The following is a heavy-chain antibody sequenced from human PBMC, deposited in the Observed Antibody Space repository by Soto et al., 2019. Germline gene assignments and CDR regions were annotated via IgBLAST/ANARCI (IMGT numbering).Heavy chain of an antibody. CDR2: IIPIFGTA. Sequence: ASVKVSCKASGGTFSSYAISWVRQAPGQGLEWMGGIIPIFGTANYAQKFQGRVTITADESTSTAYMELSSLRSEDTAVYYCARALNYYDSSGYSADYWGQGTLVTVSS. V-gene: IGHV1-69*13. J-gene: IGHJ4*02. CDR1: GGTFSSYA. D-gene: IGHD3-22*01. CDR3: ARALNYYDSSGYSADY.